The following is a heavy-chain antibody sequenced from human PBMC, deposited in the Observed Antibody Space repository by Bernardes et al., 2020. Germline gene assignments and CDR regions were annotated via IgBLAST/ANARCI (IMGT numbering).Heavy chain of an antibody. CDR2: IWYDGSNK. J-gene: IGHJ4*02. V-gene: IGHV3-33*01. CDR1: GFTFSSYG. D-gene: IGHD4-17*01. Sequence: GGSLRLSCAASGFTFSSYGMHWVRQAPGKGLEWVAVIWYDGSNKYYADSVKGRFTISRDNSKNTLYLQMNSLRAEDTAVYYCARDQWDYVGYFDYWGQGTLVTVSS. CDR3: ARDQWDYVGYFDY.